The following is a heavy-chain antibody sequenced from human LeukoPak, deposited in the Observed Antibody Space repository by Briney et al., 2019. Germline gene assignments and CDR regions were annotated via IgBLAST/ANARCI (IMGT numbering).Heavy chain of an antibody. CDR1: GGSISNYY. D-gene: IGHD6-19*01. Sequence: SETLSLTCTVSGGSISNYYWSWIRQPPGKGLEWIGYISYSGCTNHNPSLKSRVTISVDTSKNQFSLRLSSVTAADTAVYYCARHTTSGWYQVVYWGQGTLVTVSS. J-gene: IGHJ4*02. CDR2: ISYSGCT. V-gene: IGHV4-59*01. CDR3: ARHTTSGWYQVVY.